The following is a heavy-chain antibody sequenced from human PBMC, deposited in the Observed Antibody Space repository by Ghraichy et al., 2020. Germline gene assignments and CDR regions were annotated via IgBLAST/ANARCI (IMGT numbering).Heavy chain of an antibody. D-gene: IGHD3-22*01. V-gene: IGHV3-7*03. CDR3: AREDDQGQYYYDSSGYPFDY. CDR1: GFTFSSYW. Sequence: GGSLTLSCAASGFTFSSYWMSWVRQAPGKGLEWVANIKQDGSEKYYVDSVKGRFTISRDNAKNSLYLQMNSLRAEDTAVYYCAREDDQGQYYYDSSGYPFDYWGQGTLVTVSS. J-gene: IGHJ4*02. CDR2: IKQDGSEK.